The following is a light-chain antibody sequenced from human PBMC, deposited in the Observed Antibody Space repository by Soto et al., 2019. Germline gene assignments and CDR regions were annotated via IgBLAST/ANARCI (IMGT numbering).Light chain of an antibody. CDR1: TSNIVSNS. J-gene: IGLJ1*01. Sequence: QSVLTQPPSASGTPGQRVTISCSGSTSNIVSNSVSCDQHLPGTAPQLFIYSNNQRPSGVPGRFSGSNSGTSASLAISGLQSEDQADYYCAAWDDSLHGYVFGPGTKVTVL. CDR2: SNN. CDR3: AAWDDSLHGYV. V-gene: IGLV1-44*01.